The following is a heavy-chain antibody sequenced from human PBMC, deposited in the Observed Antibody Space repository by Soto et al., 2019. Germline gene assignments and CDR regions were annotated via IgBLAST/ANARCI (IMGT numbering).Heavy chain of an antibody. J-gene: IGHJ6*02. V-gene: IGHV1-8*01. CDR2: MNPNSGNT. CDR1: GYTFTSYD. Sequence: ASVKVSCKASGYTFTSYDINWVRQATGQGLAWMGWMNPNSGNTGYAQKFQGRVTMTRNTSISTAYVELSSMRSEDTAVYYCARSLSVVATEYSSSYPRLYSYGMDFCRRAATATV. D-gene: IGHD6-6*01. CDR3: ARSLSVVATEYSSSYPRLYSYGMDF.